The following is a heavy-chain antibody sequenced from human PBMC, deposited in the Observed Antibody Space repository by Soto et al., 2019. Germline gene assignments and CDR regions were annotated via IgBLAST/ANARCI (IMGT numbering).Heavy chain of an antibody. V-gene: IGHV1-18*01. J-gene: IGHJ5*02. CDR2: ISAYNGNT. CDR3: ARDTNYYDSSGYYSGWFDP. D-gene: IGHD3-22*01. CDR1: GYTFTSYG. Sequence: QVQLVQSGAEVKKPGASVKVSCKASGYTFTSYGISWVRQAPGQGLEWMGLISAYNGNTNYAQKLQGRVTMTTDTSTSTAYMDLRSLRSDDTAVYYCARDTNYYDSSGYYSGWFDPWGQGTLVTVSS.